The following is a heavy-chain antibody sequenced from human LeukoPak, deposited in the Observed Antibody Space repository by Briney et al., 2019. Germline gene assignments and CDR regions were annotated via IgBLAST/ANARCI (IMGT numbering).Heavy chain of an antibody. J-gene: IGHJ6*03. Sequence: PSETLSLTCAVYGGSFSGYYWSWIRQPPGKGLEWIGEINHSGSTNYNPSLKSRVTISVDTSKNQFSLKLSSVTAADTAVYYCARESRFLEWSPYYYYYYMDVWGKGTTVTVSS. V-gene: IGHV4-34*01. CDR1: GGSFSGYY. CDR3: ARESRFLEWSPYYYYYYMDV. D-gene: IGHD3-3*01. CDR2: INHSGST.